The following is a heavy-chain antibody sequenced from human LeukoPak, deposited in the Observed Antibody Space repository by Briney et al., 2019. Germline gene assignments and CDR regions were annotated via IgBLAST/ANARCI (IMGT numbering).Heavy chain of an antibody. V-gene: IGHV4-34*01. CDR3: ARGLYSSSSTLIWFDP. Sequence: PSETLSLTCAVYGGSFSDYYWSWIRQPPGKGLEWIGEINHSGSTYYNPSLKSRVTISVDTSKNQFSLKLSSVTAADTAVYYCARGLYSSSSTLIWFDPWGQGTLVTVSS. CDR1: GGSFSDYY. D-gene: IGHD6-6*01. CDR2: INHSGST. J-gene: IGHJ5*02.